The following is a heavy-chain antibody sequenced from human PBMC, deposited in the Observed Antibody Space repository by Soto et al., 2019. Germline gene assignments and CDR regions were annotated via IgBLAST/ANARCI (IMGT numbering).Heavy chain of an antibody. CDR1: GFTFSSYS. V-gene: IGHV3-21*01. Sequence: EVQLVESGGGLVKPGGSLRLSCAASGFTFSSYSMNWVRQAPGKGLEWVSSISSSSNYIYYADSVKGRFTISRDNAKNSLYLQMNSLRAEDTAVYYCARFDYGDHGPPLGWFDPWGQGTLVTVSS. CDR2: ISSSSNYI. J-gene: IGHJ5*02. D-gene: IGHD4-17*01. CDR3: ARFDYGDHGPPLGWFDP.